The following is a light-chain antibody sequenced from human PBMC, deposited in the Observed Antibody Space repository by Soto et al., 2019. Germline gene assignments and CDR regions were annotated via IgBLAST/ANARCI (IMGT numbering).Light chain of an antibody. CDR1: QGVGSNY. CDR3: QQYGSSPWT. V-gene: IGKV3-20*01. Sequence: EIVLTQSPGTLSLSPGERATLSCKASQGVGSNYLAWYQQKPGQAPRPLIYGASSRATGIPDRFSGSGSGADFTLTISRLEPEDCVVYYCQQYGSSPWTFGQGTTVEIK. CDR2: GAS. J-gene: IGKJ1*01.